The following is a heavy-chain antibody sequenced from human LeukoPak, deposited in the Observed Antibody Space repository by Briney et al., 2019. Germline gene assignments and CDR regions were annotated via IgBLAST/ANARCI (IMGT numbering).Heavy chain of an antibody. CDR1: GGSMKGGAVG. J-gene: IGHJ6*02. CDR3: ARVHFGSLQCPRGGMDI. CDR2: IDQSGST. D-gene: IGHD3-10*01. V-gene: IGHV4-30-2*01. Sequence: SETLSLTCTVSGGSMKGGAVGGSWIPQPPGKGLEWIGYIDQSGSTYSNPSLRSRVTISVDRSKNQFSLRLTSASAADTAVYFCARVHFGSLQCPRGGMDIWGQETTVIVSS.